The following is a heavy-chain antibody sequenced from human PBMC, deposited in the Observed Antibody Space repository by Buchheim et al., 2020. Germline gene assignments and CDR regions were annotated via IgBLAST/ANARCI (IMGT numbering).Heavy chain of an antibody. V-gene: IGHV4-4*02. D-gene: IGHD2-15*01. J-gene: IGHJ6*02. Sequence: QVQLRESGPRLVKPLETLSLNCAVSGGSISSTNWWMWVRRPPEKGLEWIGEIYHTGSTNYNPSLKNRVTISVDKSTNPFSLKLTSVTAADTAVYYCARDCSTGSCYSNYYYAMDVWGQGTT. CDR3: ARDCSTGSCYSNYYYAMDV. CDR2: IYHTGST. CDR1: GGSISSTNW.